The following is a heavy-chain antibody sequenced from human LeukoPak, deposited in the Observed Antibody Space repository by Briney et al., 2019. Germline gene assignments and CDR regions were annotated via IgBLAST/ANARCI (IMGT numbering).Heavy chain of an antibody. CDR3: ARDLGYFDN. V-gene: IGHV3-21*01. Sequence: GGSLKLSCAASGFTFSIYSMNWVRQAPGKGLEWLSSITSSSNYIYYADSVKGRFTISRGNVQNSLYLQMNSLRAEDTAMYYCARDLGYFDNWGQGTLVTVSS. CDR2: ITSSSNYI. CDR1: GFTFSIYS. J-gene: IGHJ4*02.